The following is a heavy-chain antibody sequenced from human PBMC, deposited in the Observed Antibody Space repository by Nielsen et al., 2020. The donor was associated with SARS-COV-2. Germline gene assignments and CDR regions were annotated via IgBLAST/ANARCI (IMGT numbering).Heavy chain of an antibody. CDR1: GFTFSSYW. J-gene: IGHJ4*02. Sequence: GGSLRLSCAASGFTFSSYWMHWVRQAPGKGLVWVSRINSDGSSTSYADSVKGRFTISRDNSKSSLFLQMKSLTTEDTAFYYCAKEKLGSNWSAFDYWGQGTLVTVSS. CDR3: AKEKLGSNWSAFDY. D-gene: IGHD6-13*01. CDR2: INSDGSST. V-gene: IGHV3-74*01.